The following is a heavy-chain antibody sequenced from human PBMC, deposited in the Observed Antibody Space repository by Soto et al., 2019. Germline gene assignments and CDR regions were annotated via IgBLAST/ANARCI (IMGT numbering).Heavy chain of an antibody. CDR3: ARDRKYYDSSGYYPVD. J-gene: IGHJ4*02. V-gene: IGHV3-48*01. CDR2: ISSSSSTI. CDR1: GFTFSSYS. D-gene: IGHD3-22*01. Sequence: GGSLRLSCAASGFTFSSYSMNWVRQAPGKGLEWVSYISSSSSTIYYADSVKGRFTISRDNSKNTLYLQMNSLRAEDTAVYYCARDRKYYDSSGYYPVDWGQGTLVTVSS.